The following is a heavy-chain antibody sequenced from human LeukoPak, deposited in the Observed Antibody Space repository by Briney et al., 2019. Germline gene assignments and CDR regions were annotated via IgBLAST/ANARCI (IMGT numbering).Heavy chain of an antibody. J-gene: IGHJ5*02. V-gene: IGHV3-23*01. Sequence: PGGSLRLSCAASGFTFSSYGMSWVRQAPGKGLEWVSAISGSGGSTYYADSVKGRFTISRDNSKNTLYLQMNSLRAEDTAVYYCAKDVRDFWSGYLNWFDPWGQGTLVTVSS. CDR3: AKDVRDFWSGYLNWFDP. CDR2: ISGSGGST. CDR1: GFTFSSYG. D-gene: IGHD3-3*01.